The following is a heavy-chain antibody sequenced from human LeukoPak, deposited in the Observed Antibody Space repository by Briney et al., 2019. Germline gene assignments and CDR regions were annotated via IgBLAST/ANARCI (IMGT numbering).Heavy chain of an antibody. Sequence: PSETLTLTCAVYGGSFSGYYWSWIRQPPGKELEWIGEVNHGGGTNYNPSLKSRVTISVDTSKNQFSLKLSSVTAADTAVYYCATWSNIVATITDYWGQGTLVTVSS. CDR2: VNHGGGT. D-gene: IGHD5-12*01. V-gene: IGHV4-34*01. CDR1: GGSFSGYY. CDR3: ATWSNIVATITDY. J-gene: IGHJ4*02.